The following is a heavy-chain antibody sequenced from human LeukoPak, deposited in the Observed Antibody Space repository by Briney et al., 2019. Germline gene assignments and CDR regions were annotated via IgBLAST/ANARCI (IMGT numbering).Heavy chain of an antibody. D-gene: IGHD4-17*01. Sequence: ASVKVSCKASGYTFTGYYMHWVRHAPGQGLEWMGWINPNSGGTNYAQKFQGRVTMTRDTSIRTAYMELSRLRSDDTAVYYCARPAAYGDYEDWGQGNLVTVSS. CDR3: ARPAAYGDYED. V-gene: IGHV1-2*02. CDR1: GYTFTGYY. J-gene: IGHJ4*02. CDR2: INPNSGGT.